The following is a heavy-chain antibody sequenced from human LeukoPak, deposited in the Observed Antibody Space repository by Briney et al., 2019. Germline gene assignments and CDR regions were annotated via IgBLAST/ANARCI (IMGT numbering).Heavy chain of an antibody. Sequence: PSETLSLTCTVSGGSISSSSYYWGWIRQPPGKGLEWIGSIYYSGSTYYNPSLKSRVTISVDTSKNQFSLKLSSVTAADTAVYYCARGRSWIQLWAKVGFDYWGQGTLVTVSS. CDR2: IYYSGST. CDR1: GGSISSSSYY. V-gene: IGHV4-39*07. D-gene: IGHD5-18*01. CDR3: ARGRSWIQLWAKVGFDY. J-gene: IGHJ4*02.